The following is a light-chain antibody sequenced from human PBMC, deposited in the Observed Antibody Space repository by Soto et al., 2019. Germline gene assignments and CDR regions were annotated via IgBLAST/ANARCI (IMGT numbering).Light chain of an antibody. Sequence: EVVLTQSPGTLSLSPGERATLSCRASQSISSGFLAWYQQKPGQAHRLLSYGASSRATGIPDGFSGSGSGTDFTLTISRLEPEDSAVYYCQLLTFGGGTKVEIK. CDR1: QSISSGF. CDR3: QLLT. V-gene: IGKV3-20*01. CDR2: GAS. J-gene: IGKJ4*01.